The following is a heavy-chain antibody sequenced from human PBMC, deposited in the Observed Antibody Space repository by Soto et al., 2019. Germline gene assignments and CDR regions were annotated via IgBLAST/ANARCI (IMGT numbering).Heavy chain of an antibody. D-gene: IGHD3-10*01. V-gene: IGHV1-69*02. CDR2: IIPILGIT. CDR1: GGTFSSYT. J-gene: IGHJ4*02. CDR3: ARARTVQEYYFDY. Sequence: QVQLVQSGAEVKKPGSSVKVSCKASGGTFSSYTITWVRQAPGQGLEWMGRIIPILGITNYAQKFQGRVTISADKSTSTAYMELSSLRSEATAVYYCARARTVQEYYFDYWGQGTLVTVAS.